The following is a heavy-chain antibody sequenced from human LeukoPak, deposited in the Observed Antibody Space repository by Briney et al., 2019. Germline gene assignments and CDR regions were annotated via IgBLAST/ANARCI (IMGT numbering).Heavy chain of an antibody. J-gene: IGHJ4*02. D-gene: IGHD2-21*02. CDR2: IIPIFGAA. CDR3: ARSSVVTAMVHLEY. CDR1: GGTFTSYA. V-gene: IGHV1-69*06. Sequence: SVKVSCKASGGTFTSYAISWVRQAPGQGLEWMGGIIPIFGAANYAQKFQGRVTITADKSTSTSYMELSSLRSEDTAVYYCARSSVVTAMVHLEYWGQGTLVTVSS.